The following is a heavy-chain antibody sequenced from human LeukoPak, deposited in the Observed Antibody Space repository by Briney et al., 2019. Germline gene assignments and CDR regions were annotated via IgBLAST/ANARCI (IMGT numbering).Heavy chain of an antibody. V-gene: IGHV4-59*01. Sequence: PSETLSLTCSVSGGSISSYYWSWIRQPPGKGLEWIGYFYYSGDTNYNPSLRSRVTISVDTSKNQVSLKLSSVTAADTAVYYCARSPTYWYDSNGYPRGFDQWGQGTLLTVSS. J-gene: IGHJ4*02. CDR1: GGSISSYY. CDR2: FYYSGDT. D-gene: IGHD3-22*01. CDR3: ARSPTYWYDSNGYPRGFDQ.